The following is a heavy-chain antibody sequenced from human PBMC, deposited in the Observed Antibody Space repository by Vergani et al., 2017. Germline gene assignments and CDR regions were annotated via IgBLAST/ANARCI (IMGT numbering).Heavy chain of an antibody. V-gene: IGHV4-31*03. J-gene: IGHJ5*02. D-gene: IGHD2-2*02. Sequence: QVQLQESGPGLVKPSETLSLTCTVSGGPISSGGYYWSWIRQHPGKGLEWIGYIYYSGSTYYNPSLKSRVTISVDTSKNQFSLKLSSVTAADTAVYYCARGPSWDIVVVPAAIPGWFDPWGQGTLVTVSS. CDR1: GGPISSGGYY. CDR2: IYYSGST. CDR3: ARGPSWDIVVVPAAIPGWFDP.